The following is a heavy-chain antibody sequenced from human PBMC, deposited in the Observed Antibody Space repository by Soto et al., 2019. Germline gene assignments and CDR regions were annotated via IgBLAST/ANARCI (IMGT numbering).Heavy chain of an antibody. Sequence: EASVKVSCKASGYIFTSYGISWVRQAPGQGLEWMGWISGYNGNTNYAQKVQGRVTMTIDTSTNTAYMELRSLTSDDTAVYYCARGPRYCSSTTCFAGVNWFDPWGQGTPVTVSS. CDR1: GYIFTSYG. CDR2: ISGYNGNT. D-gene: IGHD2-2*01. J-gene: IGHJ5*02. V-gene: IGHV1-18*04. CDR3: ARGPRYCSSTTCFAGVNWFDP.